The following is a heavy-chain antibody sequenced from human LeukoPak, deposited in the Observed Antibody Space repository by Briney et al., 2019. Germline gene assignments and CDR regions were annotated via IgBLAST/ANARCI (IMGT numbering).Heavy chain of an antibody. CDR1: GFTVSSNY. Sequence: GGSLTLSCAASGFTVSSNYMSWVRQAPGKGLEWVSVIYSGGSTYYSDSVKGRFTISRDNSKNTLHLQMNSLSAEDTAVYYCARSPRNRHFDYWGQGTLVTVSS. J-gene: IGHJ4*02. D-gene: IGHD2/OR15-2a*01. V-gene: IGHV3-66*02. CDR3: ARSPRNRHFDY. CDR2: IYSGGST.